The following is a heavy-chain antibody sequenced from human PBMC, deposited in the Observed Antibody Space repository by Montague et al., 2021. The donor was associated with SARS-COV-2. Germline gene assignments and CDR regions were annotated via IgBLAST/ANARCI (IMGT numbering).Heavy chain of an antibody. J-gene: IGHJ3*01. V-gene: IGHV3-21*01. CDR3: ARAHSGSYSVGGDAFDP. CDR1: GFTFNKYS. CDR2: ISTSSLYI. D-gene: IGHD5/OR15-5a*01. Sequence: SLRLSCSASGFTFNKYSMNWVRQAPGKGLEWVSSISTSSLYIYYXDSVKGRFTVARANAKNSVFLEMNSLRVEDTAVYYCARAHSGSYSVGGDAFDPWGRGTLVTVSS.